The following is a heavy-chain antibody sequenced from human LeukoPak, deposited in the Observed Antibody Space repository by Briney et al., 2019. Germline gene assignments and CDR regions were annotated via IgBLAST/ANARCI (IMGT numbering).Heavy chain of an antibody. Sequence: SVKVSCKASGGTFSSYAISWVRQAPGQGLEWMGGIIPIFGTANYAQKFQGRVTITADESTSTAYMELSSLRSEDTAVYYCARGTTGTTPVRYYYYGMDVRGKGTTVTVSS. CDR2: IIPIFGTA. V-gene: IGHV1-69*01. CDR3: ARGTTGTTPVRYYYYGMDV. J-gene: IGHJ6*04. D-gene: IGHD1-1*01. CDR1: GGTFSSYA.